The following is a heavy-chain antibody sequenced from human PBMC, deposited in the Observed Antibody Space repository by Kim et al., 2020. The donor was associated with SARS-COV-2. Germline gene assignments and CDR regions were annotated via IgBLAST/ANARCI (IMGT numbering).Heavy chain of an antibody. V-gene: IGHV3-23*01. CDR2: IDGSDDTT. CDR3: MKGGWGWIWDH. CDR1: GFTFTDYA. Sequence: GGSLRLSCTTSGFTFTDYAMSWVRQAPGKGLEWVSRIDGSDDTTYYVDSVKVRFTISRDNSKSTLYLQMSTLRADDTAVYYCMKGGWGWIWDHWGQGTLVAVSS. J-gene: IGHJ4*02. D-gene: IGHD2-2*03.